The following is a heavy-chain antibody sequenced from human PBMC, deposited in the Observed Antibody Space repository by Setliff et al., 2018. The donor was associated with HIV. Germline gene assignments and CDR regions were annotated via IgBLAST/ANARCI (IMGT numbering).Heavy chain of an antibody. V-gene: IGHV4-34*01. D-gene: IGHD4-17*01. Sequence: TSETLSLTCAVYGGSFSGYYWSWIRQPPGKGLEWIGEINHSGSTNYNPSLKSRVTISVDTSKNQFSLKLSSVTAADTAVYYCARAGYGDYVNFDYWGQGTLVTVSS. J-gene: IGHJ4*02. CDR2: INHSGST. CDR1: GGSFSGYY. CDR3: ARAGYGDYVNFDY.